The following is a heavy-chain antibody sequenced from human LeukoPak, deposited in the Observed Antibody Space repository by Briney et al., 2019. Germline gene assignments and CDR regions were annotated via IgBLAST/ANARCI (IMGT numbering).Heavy chain of an antibody. Sequence: GGSLRLSCVASGFTFSSYWMHWVRQAPGKGLVWVSRINSDGSSTSYADSVKGRFTISRDNAKNTLYLQMNSLRAEDTAVYYCARQEGHQSISYYDFWSGYLNENWFDPWGQGTLVTVSS. J-gene: IGHJ5*02. CDR3: ARQEGHQSISYYDFWSGYLNENWFDP. CDR2: INSDGSST. D-gene: IGHD3-3*01. V-gene: IGHV3-74*01. CDR1: GFTFSSYW.